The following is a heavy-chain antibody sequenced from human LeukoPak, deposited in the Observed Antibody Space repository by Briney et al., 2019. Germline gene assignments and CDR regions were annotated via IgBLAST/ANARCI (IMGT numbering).Heavy chain of an antibody. Sequence: GGSLRLSCAASRFTFTSSVMSWVRQAPGKGLEWVSAISGTGGSTFYADSVKGRFTISRDNSKNTLYLQMNSLRADDTAVFYCTKGSMKSSGYDSWGQGTLVTVSS. CDR3: TKGSMKSSGYDS. CDR1: RFTFTSSV. J-gene: IGHJ4*02. D-gene: IGHD6-19*01. V-gene: IGHV3-23*01. CDR2: ISGTGGST.